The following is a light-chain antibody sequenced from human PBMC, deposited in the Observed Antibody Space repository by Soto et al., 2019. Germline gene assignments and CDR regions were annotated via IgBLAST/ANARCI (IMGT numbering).Light chain of an antibody. CDR2: HAS. V-gene: IGKV3-20*01. CDR1: QSVGSD. J-gene: IGKJ1*01. Sequence: EIVMTQSPATLSVSPGERATLSCRASQSVGSDLAWYQQKPGRAPRLLIYHASSRATGIPDRFSGSGSGTDFTLTISRLEPEDFAVYYCQQYDSSPRTFGQGTKVDIK. CDR3: QQYDSSPRT.